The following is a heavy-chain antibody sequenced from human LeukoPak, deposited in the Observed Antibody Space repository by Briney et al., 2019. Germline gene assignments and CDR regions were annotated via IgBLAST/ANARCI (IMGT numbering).Heavy chain of an antibody. D-gene: IGHD3-22*01. V-gene: IGHV4-38-2*01. CDR3: ARAPVVSPFDS. Sequence: SETLTLTCVVSGFSISHGYFWGWVRQPPGKGLEWIASIYHDERTYYNASLNSRATIPVDTSKNQFSLKLGAVTAADTAVYYCARAPVVSPFDSWGQGILVIVSS. CDR2: IYHDERT. CDR1: GFSISHGYF. J-gene: IGHJ4*02.